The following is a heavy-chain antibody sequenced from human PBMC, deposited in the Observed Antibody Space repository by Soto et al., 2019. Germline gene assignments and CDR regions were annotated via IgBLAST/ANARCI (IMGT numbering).Heavy chain of an antibody. J-gene: IGHJ6*02. CDR1: GFTFTSSA. CDR2: IVVGSGNT. D-gene: IGHD3-3*01. CDR3: AADRDFWSGYTYYGMDV. Sequence: VKVSCKASGFTFTSSAVQCVRQARGQRLEWIGWIVVGSGNTNYAQKFQERVTITRDMSTSTAYMELSSLRSEDTAVYYCAADRDFWSGYTYYGMDVWRQGTTVTVS. V-gene: IGHV1-58*01.